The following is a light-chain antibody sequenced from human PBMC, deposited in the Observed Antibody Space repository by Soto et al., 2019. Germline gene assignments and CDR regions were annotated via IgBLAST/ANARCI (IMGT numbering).Light chain of an antibody. V-gene: IGKV3-20*01. CDR1: QSVSSSY. J-gene: IGKJ1*01. Sequence: EIVLTQSPGTLSLSPGERATLSCRASQSVSSSYLAWYQQKPGQAPRLLVYGASSRATGIPDRFSGTGSGTDFTLTISSLQPDDFATYYCQQYSIYWTFGQGTKVDIK. CDR2: GAS. CDR3: QQYSIYWT.